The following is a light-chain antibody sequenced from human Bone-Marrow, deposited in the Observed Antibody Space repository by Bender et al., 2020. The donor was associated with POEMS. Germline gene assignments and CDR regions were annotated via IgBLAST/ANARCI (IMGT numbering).Light chain of an antibody. V-gene: IGLV2-14*03. Sequence: QSALTQPASVSGSPGQSITISCTVTNTDVGTYNYVSWYQQHPGKVPKVLIYDVSTRPSWVSNRFSGSKSGNTASLTITGLQPDDEADYYCTSYTDSGLDVLFGGGTRLTVL. J-gene: IGLJ2*01. CDR2: DVS. CDR3: TSYTDSGLDVL. CDR1: NTDVGTYNY.